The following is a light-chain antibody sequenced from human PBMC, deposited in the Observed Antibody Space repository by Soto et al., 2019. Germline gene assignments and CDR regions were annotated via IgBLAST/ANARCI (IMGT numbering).Light chain of an antibody. CDR1: SSNIGNDY. CDR2: DND. J-gene: IGLJ2*01. Sequence: QSALTQPPSVSAAPGQKVTISCSGSSSNIGNDYVSWYQQVPGTAPKLLIYDNDERPSGIPDRFSGSKSDTSATLGITGLQTGDEADYYCGTWDSRLGAVVFGGGTKLTVL. CDR3: GTWDSRLGAVV. V-gene: IGLV1-51*01.